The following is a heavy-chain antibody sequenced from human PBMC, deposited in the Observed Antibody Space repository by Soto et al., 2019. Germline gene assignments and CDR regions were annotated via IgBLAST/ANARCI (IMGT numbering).Heavy chain of an antibody. J-gene: IGHJ4*02. D-gene: IGHD6-13*01. CDR3: ERVAGSWYVDY. CDR1: GFTFSWYS. Sequence: PGGSLRLSCAASGFTFSWYSMNWVRQAPGKGLEWVSYITSSSSPIYYADSVKGRFTISRDNAKNSLYLQMNSLRAEDTAVYYCERVAGSWYVDYWGQGNLVPVSS. V-gene: IGHV3-48*01. CDR2: ITSSSSPI.